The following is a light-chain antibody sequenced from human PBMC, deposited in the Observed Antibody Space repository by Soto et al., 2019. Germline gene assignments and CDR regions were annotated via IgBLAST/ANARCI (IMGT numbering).Light chain of an antibody. J-gene: IGLJ1*01. V-gene: IGLV2-23*02. CDR1: SSDVGSYNL. Sequence: QSALTQPASVSGSLGQSITISCTGTSSDVGSYNLVSWYQQHPGKAPKLMIYEVSKRPSGVSNRFSGSKSGNTASLTISGLQADDEADYYCCSYAGSSTYVFGTGTKVTVL. CDR2: EVS. CDR3: CSYAGSSTYV.